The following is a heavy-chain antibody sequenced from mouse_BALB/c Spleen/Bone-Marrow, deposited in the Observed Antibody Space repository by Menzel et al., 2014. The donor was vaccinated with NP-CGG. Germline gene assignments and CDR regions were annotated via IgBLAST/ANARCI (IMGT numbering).Heavy chain of an antibody. Sequence: EVQVVESGGGLVQPKGSLRLSCAAPGFTFNANAMNWVRQAPGKGLEWVARIRRESNNYATYYADSVKDRFTISRDDSQSMLYLQMNNLKTEETAMYYCVGYPFAYWGQGTLVTVSA. V-gene: IGHV10S3*01. CDR1: GFTFNANA. CDR2: IRRESNNYAT. CDR3: VGYPFAY. J-gene: IGHJ3*01. D-gene: IGHD2-2*01.